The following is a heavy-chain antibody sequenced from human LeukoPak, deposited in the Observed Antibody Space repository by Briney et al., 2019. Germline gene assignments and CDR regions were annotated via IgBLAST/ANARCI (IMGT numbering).Heavy chain of an antibody. Sequence: GASVKVSCKASGYTFTSFDINWVRQATGQGLEWMGWMNPNSGNTGYAQKFQGRVTMTRDMSTSTVYMELSSLRSEDTAVYYCARSYSGSYWGTTDYWGQGTLVTVSS. CDR2: MNPNSGNT. J-gene: IGHJ4*02. CDR3: ARSYSGSYWGTTDY. V-gene: IGHV1-8*02. D-gene: IGHD1-26*01. CDR1: GYTFTSFD.